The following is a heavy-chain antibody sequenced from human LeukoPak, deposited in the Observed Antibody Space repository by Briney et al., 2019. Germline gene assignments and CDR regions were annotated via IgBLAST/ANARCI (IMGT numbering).Heavy chain of an antibody. CDR2: ISAYNGNT. V-gene: IGHV1-18*01. CDR3: ARSSITYYYDSSGYYGAFDV. D-gene: IGHD3-22*01. J-gene: IGHJ3*01. CDR1: GGTFSSYA. Sequence: ASVKVSCKASGGTFSSYAISWVRQAPGQGLEWIGWISAYNGNTNYAQKLQGRVTMTTDTSTSTAYMELRSLRSDDTAVYYCARSSITYYYDSSGYYGAFDVWGQGTMVTVSS.